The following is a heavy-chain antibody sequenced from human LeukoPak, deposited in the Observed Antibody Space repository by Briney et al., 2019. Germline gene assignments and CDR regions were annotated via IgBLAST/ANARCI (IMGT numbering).Heavy chain of an antibody. J-gene: IGHJ6*03. Sequence: WESLKISCKGSGYSFTSYWIGWVRQMPGKGLEWMGIIYPGDSDTRYSPSFQGQVTISADKSISTAYLQWSSLKASDTAMYYCARHTLEMATPNTAYYYYMDVWGKGTTVTVSS. CDR2: IYPGDSDT. V-gene: IGHV5-51*01. D-gene: IGHD5-24*01. CDR3: ARHTLEMATPNTAYYYYMDV. CDR1: GYSFTSYW.